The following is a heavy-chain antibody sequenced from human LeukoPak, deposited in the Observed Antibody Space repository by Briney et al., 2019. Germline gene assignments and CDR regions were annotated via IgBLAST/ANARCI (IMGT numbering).Heavy chain of an antibody. D-gene: IGHD2-2*01. CDR1: GGSISSRSCY. CDR3: ASGRLIVVVPAAISY. V-gene: IGHV4-39*07. Sequence: PSETLSLTCSVSGGSISSRSCYWGWIRQPPGKGLEWIGGIYYSGSTYYNPSLKSRVTISVDTSKNQFSLKLSSVTAADTAVYYCASGRLIVVVPAAISYWGQGTLVTVSS. J-gene: IGHJ4*02. CDR2: IYYSGST.